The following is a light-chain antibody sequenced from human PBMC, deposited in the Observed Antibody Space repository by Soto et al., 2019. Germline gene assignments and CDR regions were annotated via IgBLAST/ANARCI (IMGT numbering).Light chain of an antibody. J-gene: IGLJ1*01. Sequence: QSALTQPASVSGSPGQSIAISCTGTSSDVGAYNYVSWYQQHPGKAPKLMIYDVTNRPSGVSNRFSGSKSGNTASLTISGLQAEDEADYYCISYPSSRTYVFGTGTKVTVL. CDR2: DVT. CDR1: SSDVGAYNY. CDR3: ISYPSSRTYV. V-gene: IGLV2-14*03.